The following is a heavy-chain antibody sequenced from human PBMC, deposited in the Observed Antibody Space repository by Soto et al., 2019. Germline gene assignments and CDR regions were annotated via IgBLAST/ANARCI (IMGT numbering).Heavy chain of an antibody. Sequence: PWETLSLTCTVSGDSINNGGYYWAWIRQHPGKGLEWIGYIYYSGSTHHNPSLKSRDTISLDTSKNQFSLKLSSVTAADTAVYYCARQKAAGSFTYYFDNWGQGTLVTVSS. J-gene: IGHJ4*02. V-gene: IGHV4-31*03. CDR3: ARQKAAGSFTYYFDN. CDR1: GDSINNGGYY. CDR2: IYYSGST. D-gene: IGHD6-13*01.